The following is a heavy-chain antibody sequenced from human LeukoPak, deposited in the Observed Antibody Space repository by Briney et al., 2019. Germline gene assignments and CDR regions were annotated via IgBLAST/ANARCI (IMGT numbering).Heavy chain of an antibody. CDR2: IYYSGST. Sequence: SETLSLTCTVSGGSISSSSYYWGWIRQPPGKGLEWIGSIYYSGSTHYNPSLKSRVTISVDTSKNQFSLKLSSVTAADTAVYYCARRGYDSSGYQDYYYYYYMDVWGKGTTVTVSS. CDR1: GGSISSSSYY. CDR3: ARRGYDSSGYQDYYYYYYMDV. J-gene: IGHJ6*03. D-gene: IGHD3-22*01. V-gene: IGHV4-39*01.